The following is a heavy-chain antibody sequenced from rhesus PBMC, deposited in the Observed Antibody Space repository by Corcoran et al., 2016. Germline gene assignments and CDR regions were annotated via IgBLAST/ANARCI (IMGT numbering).Heavy chain of an antibody. J-gene: IGHJ4*01. CDR3: TTTTGVYY. CDR2: IKRKADGETE. CDR1: GFTFSNSW. D-gene: IGHD3-34*01. Sequence: EVQLLESGVGLVQPGGSLRLSCAASGFTFSNSWVNGVRQAPGKGLEGVARIKRKADGETEDYATSVKGRFTISRDDSKNTLYLQMNSLKTEDTAVYYCTTTTGVYYWGQGVLVTVSS. V-gene: IGHV3-30*01.